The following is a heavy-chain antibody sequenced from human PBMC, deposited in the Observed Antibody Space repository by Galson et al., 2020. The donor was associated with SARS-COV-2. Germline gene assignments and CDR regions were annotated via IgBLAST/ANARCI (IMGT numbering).Heavy chain of an antibody. CDR2: IIPILGIA. V-gene: IGHV1-69*10. CDR1: GGTFSSYA. CDR3: ARDPSPSQTYGDTPDNWFDP. Sequence: SVKVSCKASGGTFSSYAISWVRQAPGQGLEWMGGIIPILGIANYAQKFQGRVTITADKSTSTAYMELSSLRSEDTAVYYCARDPSPSQTYGDTPDNWFDPWGQGTLVTVSS. J-gene: IGHJ5*02. D-gene: IGHD4-17*01.